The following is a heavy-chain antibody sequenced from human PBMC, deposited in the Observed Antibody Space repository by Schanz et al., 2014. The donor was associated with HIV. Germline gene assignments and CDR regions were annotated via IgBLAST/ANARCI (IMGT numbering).Heavy chain of an antibody. V-gene: IGHV1-2*02. D-gene: IGHD2-15*01. CDR3: XXXXSGYCSGGSCPYGRYYFDY. Sequence: QVQLVQSGAEVKKPGASVKVSCKAPGHPFTGYYIHWVRQAPGQGLEWMGWINPNSGGTNYAPKFQGRVTMTRETSASTAYMEXXXLRSDDTAVYYCXXXXSGYCSGGSCPYGRYYFDYWGQGTLVTVSS. CDR2: INPNSGGT. CDR1: GHPFTGYY. J-gene: IGHJ4*02.